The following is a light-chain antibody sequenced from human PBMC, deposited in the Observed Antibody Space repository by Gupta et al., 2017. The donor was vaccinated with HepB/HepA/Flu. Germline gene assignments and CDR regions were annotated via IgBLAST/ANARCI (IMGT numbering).Light chain of an antibody. CDR3: QQYGSSAYT. J-gene: IGKJ2*01. V-gene: IGKV3-20*01. CDR1: QSVSSSY. Sequence: ELVLMQSPGTLSLSPGERATLSCRASQSVSSSYLAWYQQKPGQAPRILIYGASSRATGIPDRFSGSGSGTDFTLTISRLEPEDFAVYYCQQYGSSAYTFGQGTKLEIK. CDR2: GAS.